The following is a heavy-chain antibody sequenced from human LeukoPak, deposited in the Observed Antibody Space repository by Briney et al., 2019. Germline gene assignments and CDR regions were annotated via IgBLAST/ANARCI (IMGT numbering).Heavy chain of an antibody. V-gene: IGHV3-30*02. D-gene: IGHD3-9*01. CDR1: GFTFSSYS. Sequence: GGSLRLSCVGSGFTFSSYSMNWVRQAPGKGLEWVAFIRYDERNKYYSDSVKGRFTISRDNSKNTLYLQMNSLRAEDTAVYYCAKDVSRILTGARNYFDSWGQGTLVTVSS. CDR3: AKDVSRILTGARNYFDS. CDR2: IRYDERNK. J-gene: IGHJ4*02.